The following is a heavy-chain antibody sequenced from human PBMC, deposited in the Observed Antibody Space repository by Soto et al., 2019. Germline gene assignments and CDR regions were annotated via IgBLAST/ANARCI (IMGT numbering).Heavy chain of an antibody. CDR3: ARDQDLGY. Sequence: XAALSLNCSVSGGSMSNYYGNWIRQSPGKGLEWIGYIYYSGTTNYNPSLNSRVTISIDTSKNQVSLNLTSVTSADTDVYYCARDQDLGYWGQGTPVTVSS. CDR2: IYYSGTT. CDR1: GGSMSNYY. J-gene: IGHJ4*02. D-gene: IGHD3-10*01. V-gene: IGHV4-59*01.